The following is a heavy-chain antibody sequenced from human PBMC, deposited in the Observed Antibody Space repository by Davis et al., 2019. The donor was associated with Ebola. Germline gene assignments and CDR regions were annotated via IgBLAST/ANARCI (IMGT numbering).Heavy chain of an antibody. V-gene: IGHV5-51*01. CDR1: GDNLNTYW. Sequence: PGGSLRLSCKGFGDNLNTYWIAWVRQMPEKGVEWMAMIYPGDSTTKYSPSFEGLVTISFGRSTTTAYLQWGSLKAADSATYYCASGMMGFRFDYWGQGTPVTVSS. D-gene: IGHD3-16*01. CDR3: ASGMMGFRFDY. CDR2: IYPGDSTT. J-gene: IGHJ4*02.